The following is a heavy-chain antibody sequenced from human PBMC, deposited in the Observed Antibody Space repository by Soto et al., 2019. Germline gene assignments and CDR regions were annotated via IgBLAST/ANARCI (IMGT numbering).Heavy chain of an antibody. CDR3: ARLRNDAFDI. J-gene: IGHJ3*02. CDR2: TYYRSKWYN. V-gene: IGHV6-1*01. Sequence: QGQLQQSGPGLVKPSQTLSLTCSISVDSVSSNSVAWHWIRQSPSRGLEWLGRTYYRSKWYNDYAVSVKSRITINPDTSKNQFSLQLNSVTPEDTAVYYCARLRNDAFDIWGQGTMVTVSS. CDR1: VDSVSSNSVA.